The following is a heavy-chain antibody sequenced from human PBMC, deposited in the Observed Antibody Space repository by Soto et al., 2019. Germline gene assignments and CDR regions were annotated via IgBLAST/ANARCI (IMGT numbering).Heavy chain of an antibody. CDR1: GSTFIRFG. Sequence: QVQLVQSAAEVKKPGASVKASGKASGSTFIRFGITWVRRAPGQGLEGLGWISAYNDYTIYEQKLQGRVTMTTDTSTRTVYMELRSLKSDDTAVYYCARGGYYDNAWGKLSHYGLDVWGQGTSVTVSS. V-gene: IGHV1-18*01. D-gene: IGHD3-16*01. CDR3: ARGGYYDNAWGKLSHYGLDV. J-gene: IGHJ6*02. CDR2: ISAYNDYT.